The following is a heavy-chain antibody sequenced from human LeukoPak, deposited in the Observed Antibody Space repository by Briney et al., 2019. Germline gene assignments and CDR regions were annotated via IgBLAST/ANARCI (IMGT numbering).Heavy chain of an antibody. J-gene: IGHJ4*02. CDR1: GGSFSGYY. CDR3: ARAPNYYGSGSYLGKYYFDY. CDR2: INHSGST. D-gene: IGHD3-10*01. V-gene: IGHV4-34*01. Sequence: PSETLSLTCAVYGGSFSGYYWSWIRQPPGKGLEWIGEINHSGSTNYNPSLKSRVTISVDTSKNQFSLKLSSVTAADTAVYYCARAPNYYGSGSYLGKYYFDYWGQGTLVTVSS.